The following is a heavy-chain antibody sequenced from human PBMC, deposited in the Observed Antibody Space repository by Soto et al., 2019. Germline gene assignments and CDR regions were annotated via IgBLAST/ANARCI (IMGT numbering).Heavy chain of an antibody. J-gene: IGHJ1*01. Sequence: GASVKVSCKASGGTFSSYAISWVRQAPGQGLEWMGGIIPIFGTANYAQKFQGRVTITADESTSTAYMELSSLRSEDTAVYYCARWGGTGPGAEYFQHWGQGTLVTVSS. D-gene: IGHD1-1*01. V-gene: IGHV1-69*13. CDR1: GGTFSSYA. CDR3: ARWGGTGPGAEYFQH. CDR2: IIPIFGTA.